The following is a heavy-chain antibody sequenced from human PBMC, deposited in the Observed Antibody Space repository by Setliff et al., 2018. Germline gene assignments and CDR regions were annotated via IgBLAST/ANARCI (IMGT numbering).Heavy chain of an antibody. J-gene: IGHJ4*02. CDR2: MNPNRGNT. Sequence: GASVKVSCKASGYTFTSYDINWVRQATGQGLEWMGWMNPNRGNTVYAQKFQGRVTMTRNTSISTAYMELSSLRSEDTAVYYCARGHHYNFWSGYYTGIGGPSPFDYWGQGTLVTVSS. CDR1: GYTFTSYD. D-gene: IGHD3-3*01. V-gene: IGHV1-8*02. CDR3: ARGHHYNFWSGYYTGIGGPSPFDY.